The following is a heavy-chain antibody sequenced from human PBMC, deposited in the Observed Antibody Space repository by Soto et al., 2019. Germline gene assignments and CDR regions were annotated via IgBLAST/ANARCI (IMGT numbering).Heavy chain of an antibody. D-gene: IGHD1-1*01. CDR2: IYYSGST. J-gene: IGHJ5*02. V-gene: IGHV4-59*01. CDR1: GGSFSGYY. CDR3: ARASLLERWFDP. Sequence: SETLSLTCAVYGGSFSGYYWSWIRQPPGKGLEWIGYIYYSGSTNYNPSLKSRVTISVDTSKNQFSLKLSSVTAADTAVYYSARASLLERWFDPWGQGTLVTVSS.